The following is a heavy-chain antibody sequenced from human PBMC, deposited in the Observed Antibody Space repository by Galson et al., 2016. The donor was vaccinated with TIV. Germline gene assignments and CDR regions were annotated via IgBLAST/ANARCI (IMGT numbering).Heavy chain of an antibody. CDR2: IYYSGTT. D-gene: IGHD4-17*01. CDR3: ARDKNDYGVDAFDI. Sequence: LTCTVSGGSTNSGGYYWSWLRQHPGKGLEWIGYIYYSGTTQYNPSLKSRVTISVDTSKTQFSLNLSSVTAADTAVYYCARDKNDYGVDAFDIWGQGTMVIVSS. J-gene: IGHJ3*02. CDR1: GGSTNSGGYY. V-gene: IGHV4-31*03.